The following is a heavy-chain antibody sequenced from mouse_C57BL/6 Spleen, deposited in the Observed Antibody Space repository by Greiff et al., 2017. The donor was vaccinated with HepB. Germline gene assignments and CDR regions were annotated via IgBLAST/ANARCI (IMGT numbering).Heavy chain of an antibody. CDR2: ISSGSSTI. J-gene: IGHJ4*01. Sequence: DVKLVESGGGLVKPGGSLKLSCAASGFTFSDYGMHWVRQAPEKGLEWVAYISSGSSTIYYADTVKGRFTISRDNAKNTLFVQMTSLRSEDTAMYYCARGYDYDDYYAMDYWGQGTSVTVSS. CDR3: ARGYDYDDYYAMDY. D-gene: IGHD2-4*01. V-gene: IGHV5-17*01. CDR1: GFTFSDYG.